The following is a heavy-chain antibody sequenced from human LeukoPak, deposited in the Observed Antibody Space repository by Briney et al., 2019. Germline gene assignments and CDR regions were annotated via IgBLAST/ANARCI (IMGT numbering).Heavy chain of an antibody. D-gene: IGHD2-2*01. J-gene: IGHJ6*02. CDR3: ARAQLVVPAAINYYGMDV. CDR1: GFTFSGYG. V-gene: IGHV3-33*01. CDR2: IWYDGSNK. Sequence: GRSLRLSCAASGFTFSGYGMHWVRQAPGKGLEWVAVIWYDGSNKYYADSVKGRFTISRDNSKNTLYLQMNSLRAEDTAVYYCARAQLVVPAAINYYGMDVWGQGTTVTVSS.